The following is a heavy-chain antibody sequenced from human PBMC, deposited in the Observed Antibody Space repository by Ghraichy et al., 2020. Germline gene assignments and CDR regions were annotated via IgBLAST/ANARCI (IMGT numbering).Heavy chain of an antibody. J-gene: IGHJ6*02. Sequence: SQTLSLTCTVSGDSISRTNYYWGWIRQPPGVGLEWIGSFYYSGNTYYTPSLKSRVTISVDTSKNHFSLKLSSVTAADTAVYYCARPGNSYTYDYYYAMDVWGQGTTVTVSS. CDR2: FYYSGNT. CDR1: GDSISRTNYY. V-gene: IGHV4-39*02. CDR3: ARPGNSYTYDYYYAMDV. D-gene: IGHD5-18*01.